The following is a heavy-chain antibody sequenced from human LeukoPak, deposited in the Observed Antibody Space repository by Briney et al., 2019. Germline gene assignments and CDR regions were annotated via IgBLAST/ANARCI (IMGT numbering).Heavy chain of an antibody. J-gene: IGHJ4*02. V-gene: IGHV3-23*01. Sequence: GGSLRLSCAASGFTFSSYAMSWVRQAPGKGLEWVSSISGSGGSTYYADSVKGRFTISRDNSKNTLYLQMNSLRAEDTAVYYCAKDWMALYYFDYWGQGTLVTVSS. CDR3: AKDWMALYYFDY. CDR2: ISGSGGST. D-gene: IGHD5-24*01. CDR1: GFTFSSYA.